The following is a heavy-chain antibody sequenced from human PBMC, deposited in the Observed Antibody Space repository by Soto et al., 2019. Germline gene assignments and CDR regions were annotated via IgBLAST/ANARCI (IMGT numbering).Heavy chain of an antibody. CDR1: GGSVSSGNYY. CDR2: IYYSGST. V-gene: IGHV4-61*01. CDR3: ARAPLVPKYVEY. J-gene: IGHJ4*01. Sequence: SRTCTVSGGSVSSGNYYWSWIRQPPGKGLEWIGYIYYSGSTNYNPSLKSRVTISVDTSKNQFSLRLSSVTAADTAVYYCARAPLVPKYVEYWVYVTLVIVSS. D-gene: IGHD6-13*01.